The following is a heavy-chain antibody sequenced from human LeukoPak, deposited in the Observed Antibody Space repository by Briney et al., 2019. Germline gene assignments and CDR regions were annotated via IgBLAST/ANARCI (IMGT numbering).Heavy chain of an antibody. CDR1: GFPFSSYS. D-gene: IGHD4-11*01. V-gene: IGHV3-48*04. CDR2: ISSYRSTI. CDR3: ARSKIDY. J-gene: IGHJ4*02. Sequence: GGSLRLSCAASGFPFSSYSMNWVRQAPGKGLEWVSYISSYRSTIYYADSVKGRFTISRDNAKNSLDLQMSSLRADDTALYYCARSKIDYWGQGTLVTVSS.